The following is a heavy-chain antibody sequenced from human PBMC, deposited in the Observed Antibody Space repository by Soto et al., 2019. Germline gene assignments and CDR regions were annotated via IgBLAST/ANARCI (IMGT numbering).Heavy chain of an antibody. CDR3: ARWPQLEPRFDY. CDR2: IYYSGST. D-gene: IGHD1-1*01. Sequence: SETLSLTCTVSGGSISSGGYYWSWIRQHPGKGLEWIGYIYYSGSTYYNPSLKSRVTISVDTSKNQFSLKLSSVTAADTAVYYCARWPQLEPRFDYWGRGTLVTVSS. CDR1: GGSISSGGYY. J-gene: IGHJ4*02. V-gene: IGHV4-31*03.